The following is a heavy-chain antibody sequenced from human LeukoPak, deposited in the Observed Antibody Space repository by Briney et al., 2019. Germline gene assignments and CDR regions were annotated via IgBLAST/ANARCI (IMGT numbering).Heavy chain of an antibody. CDR1: GGSISSGDYY. Sequence: PSETLSPSCTVSGGSISSGDYYWSWIRQPPGKGLEWIGYIYYSGSTYYNPSLKSRVTISVDTSKNQFSLKLSPVTAADTAVYYCARVAPPYYDFWSGYHDYWGQGTLVTVSS. V-gene: IGHV4-30-4*01. D-gene: IGHD3-3*01. CDR3: ARVAPPYYDFWSGYHDY. CDR2: IYYSGST. J-gene: IGHJ4*02.